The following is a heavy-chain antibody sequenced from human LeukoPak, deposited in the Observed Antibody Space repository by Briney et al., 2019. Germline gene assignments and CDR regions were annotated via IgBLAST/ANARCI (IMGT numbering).Heavy chain of an antibody. J-gene: IGHJ4*02. Sequence: ASVKVSCKVSGYTLTELSMHWVRQAPGKGLEWMGGFDPEDGETIYAQKFQGRVTMTEDTSTDTAYMELSGLRSEDTAVYYCATEHYCSGGSCYGYYFDYWGQGTLVTVSS. CDR3: ATEHYCSGGSCYGYYFDY. CDR2: FDPEDGET. D-gene: IGHD2-15*01. CDR1: GYTLTELS. V-gene: IGHV1-24*01.